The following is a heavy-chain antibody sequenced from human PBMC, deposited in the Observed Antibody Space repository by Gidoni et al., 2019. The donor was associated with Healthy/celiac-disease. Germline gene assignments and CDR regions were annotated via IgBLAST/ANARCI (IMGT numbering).Heavy chain of an antibody. V-gene: IGHV3-9*01. J-gene: IGHJ4*02. Sequence: EVQLVESGGGLVQPGRSLRLSCAASGFPFDDYAMHWVRQAPGKGLEWVSGISWNSGSIGYADSVKGRFTISRDNAKNSLYLQMNSLRAEDTALYYCAKDTNTGYSSGWYVFDYWGQGTLVTVSS. CDR3: AKDTNTGYSSGWYVFDY. D-gene: IGHD6-19*01. CDR2: ISWNSGSI. CDR1: GFPFDDYA.